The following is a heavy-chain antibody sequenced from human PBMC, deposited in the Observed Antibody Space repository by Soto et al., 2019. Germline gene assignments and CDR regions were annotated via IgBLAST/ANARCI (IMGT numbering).Heavy chain of an antibody. J-gene: IGHJ6*02. CDR3: ARDLLHYDFGSGYSAYFYYGMDV. D-gene: IGHD3-3*01. CDR1: GFTFSSYE. V-gene: IGHV3-48*03. CDR2: ISDSGGTV. Sequence: GVSLRLSCAASGFTFSSYEMNWVRQAPGQGLEWVSYISDSGGTVYYADSVKGRFTVSRDNAQNSVYLQMNSRRTEDTAVYYCARDLLHYDFGSGYSAYFYYGMDVWGPGTTVTVSS.